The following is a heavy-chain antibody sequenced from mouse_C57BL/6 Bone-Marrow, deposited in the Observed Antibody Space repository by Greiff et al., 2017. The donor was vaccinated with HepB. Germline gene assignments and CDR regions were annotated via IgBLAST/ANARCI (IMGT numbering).Heavy chain of an antibody. CDR1: GYTFTSYW. D-gene: IGHD1-1*01. V-gene: IGHV1-55*01. J-gene: IGHJ2*01. CDR2: IYPGSGST. Sequence: QVQLQQPGAELVKPGASVKMSCKASGYTFTSYWITWVKQRPGQGLEWIGDIYPGSGSTNYNEKFKSKATLTVDTSSSTAYMQLSSLTSEDSAVYYCARSKSFNYYGSSYGYWGQGTTLTVSS. CDR3: ARSKSFNYYGSSYGY.